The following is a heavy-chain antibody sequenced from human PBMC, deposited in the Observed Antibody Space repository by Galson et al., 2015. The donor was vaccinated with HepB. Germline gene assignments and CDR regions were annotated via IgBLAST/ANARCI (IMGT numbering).Heavy chain of an antibody. J-gene: IGHJ4*02. CDR1: GFTFGDYA. CDR3: ARRGLLEWCDYHFDS. V-gene: IGHV3-49*03. Sequence: SLRLSCAGSGFTFGDYAMSWFRQAPGKGLEWVGLIRSKNYGGTAEYAASVKDRFVIPRDDSNNIAYLQMNSLKIEDSAVYFCARRGLLEWCDYHFDSWGQGTLVTVST. CDR2: IRSKNYGGTA. D-gene: IGHD3-3*01.